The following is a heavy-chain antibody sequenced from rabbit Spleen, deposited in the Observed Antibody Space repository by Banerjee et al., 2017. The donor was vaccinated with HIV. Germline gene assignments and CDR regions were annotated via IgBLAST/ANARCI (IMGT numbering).Heavy chain of an antibody. CDR2: IYTGSSGST. V-gene: IGHV1S45*01. J-gene: IGHJ4*01. CDR1: GFSFSSSYY. D-gene: IGHD2-1*01. CDR3: VRDLGYDDDSEKGYFNL. Sequence: QEQLEESGGDLVKPEGSLTLTCTASGFSFSSSYYMCWVRQAPGKGLEWIGCIYTGSSGSTYYASWAKGRFTFSKTSSTTVTLQMTSLTAADTATYFCVRDLGYDDDSEKGYFNLWGPGTLVTVS.